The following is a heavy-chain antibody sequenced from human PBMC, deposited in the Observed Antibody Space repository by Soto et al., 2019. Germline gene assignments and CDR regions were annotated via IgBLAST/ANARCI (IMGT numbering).Heavy chain of an antibody. D-gene: IGHD6-19*01. CDR3: ARGPAYIDGWRTFDL. J-gene: IGHJ4*01. Sequence: VLLQESGPGLLRPSETLSLSSTVSDDSFRGAEYYWSWIRQPLGKGPEWIGYTYYNGETKYNPAVRSRVTMSEDTFKNQFSLRLSSVTAADTAVYFCARGPAYIDGWRTFDLWGRGILVTVSS. CDR2: TYYNGET. CDR1: DDSFRGAEYY. V-gene: IGHV4-61*08.